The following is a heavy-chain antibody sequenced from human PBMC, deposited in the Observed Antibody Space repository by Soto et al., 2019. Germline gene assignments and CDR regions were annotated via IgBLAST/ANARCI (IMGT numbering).Heavy chain of an antibody. Sequence: GGSLRLSCVASGFTFDDYAIHWVRQAPGKGLEWVSGISWNSGSIAYADSVKGRFTISRDNAKNSLYLQMNSLRAEDTALYYCAKDANDSLFYNYGMDVWGQGTTVTVSS. D-gene: IGHD3-9*01. CDR2: ISWNSGSI. V-gene: IGHV3-9*01. CDR1: GFTFDDYA. CDR3: AKDANDSLFYNYGMDV. J-gene: IGHJ6*02.